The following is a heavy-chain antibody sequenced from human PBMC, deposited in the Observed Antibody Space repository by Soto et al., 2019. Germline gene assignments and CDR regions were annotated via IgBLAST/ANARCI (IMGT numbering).Heavy chain of an antibody. V-gene: IGHV4-34*01. J-gene: IGHJ4*02. D-gene: IGHD5-12*01. CDR2: INHSGST. CDR1: GGSFSGYY. Sequence: QVQLQQWGAGLLKPSETLSLTCAVSGGSFSGYYWSWIRQPPGTGLEWIGEINHSGSTNYNPSLKSRVTISVDTSKNQFSLKLSSVTAADTAVYYCARGDDYNYPLDYWGQGTLVTVSS. CDR3: ARGDDYNYPLDY.